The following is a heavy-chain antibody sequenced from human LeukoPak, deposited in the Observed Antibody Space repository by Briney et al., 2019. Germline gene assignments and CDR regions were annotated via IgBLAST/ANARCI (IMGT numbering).Heavy chain of an antibody. CDR3: ARERRVEVAARKTVAFEV. CDR2: INHSGRT. J-gene: IGHJ3*01. V-gene: IGHV4-34*01. Sequence: PSETLSLTCAVYGGSFNEYHWSWIRQPPGKRLEWIGEINHSGRTHYHPSLESRVTISVDVSKNQFSLKMNSVTAADTAVYYCARERRVEVAARKTVAFEVWGQGTMVTVSS. CDR1: GGSFNEYH. D-gene: IGHD6-19*01.